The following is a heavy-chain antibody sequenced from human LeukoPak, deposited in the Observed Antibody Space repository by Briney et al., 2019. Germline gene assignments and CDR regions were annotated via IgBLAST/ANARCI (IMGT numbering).Heavy chain of an antibody. Sequence: SVKVSCKASGGTFSSYAISWVRQAPGQGLEWMGGIIPIFGTTNYAQKFQGRVTITADKSTSTAYMELSSLRSEDTAVYYCASAAYYYDSTPGYWGQGTLVTVSS. J-gene: IGHJ4*02. D-gene: IGHD3-22*01. CDR1: GGTFSSYA. V-gene: IGHV1-69*06. CDR2: IIPIFGTT. CDR3: ASAAYYYDSTPGY.